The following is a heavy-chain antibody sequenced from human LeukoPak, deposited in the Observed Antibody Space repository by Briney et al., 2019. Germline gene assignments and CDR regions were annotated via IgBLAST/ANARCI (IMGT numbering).Heavy chain of an antibody. J-gene: IGHJ4*02. CDR2: ISYDGSNK. Sequence: GGSLRLSCAASGFTFSSYGMHWVRQAPGKGLEWVAVISYDGSNKYYADSVKGRFTISRDNSKNTLYLQMNSLRAEDTAVYYCAKVMPPYSSGWYGGGYFDYWGQGTLVTVSS. D-gene: IGHD6-19*01. CDR3: AKVMPPYSSGWYGGGYFDY. CDR1: GFTFSSYG. V-gene: IGHV3-30*18.